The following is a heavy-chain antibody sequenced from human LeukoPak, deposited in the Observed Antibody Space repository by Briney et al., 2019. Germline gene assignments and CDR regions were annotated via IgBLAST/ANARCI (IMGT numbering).Heavy chain of an antibody. V-gene: IGHV3-30*03. CDR1: GFTFSSYG. CDR3: ARDSVGATATFDY. D-gene: IGHD1-26*01. CDR2: ISYDGSNK. J-gene: IGHJ4*02. Sequence: TGGSLRLSCAASGFTFSSYGIHWVRQDPGKGLEWVAVISYDGSNKYYADSVMGRFTISRDNSKNTLYLQMNSLRAEDTAVYYCARDSVGATATFDYWGQGTLVTVSS.